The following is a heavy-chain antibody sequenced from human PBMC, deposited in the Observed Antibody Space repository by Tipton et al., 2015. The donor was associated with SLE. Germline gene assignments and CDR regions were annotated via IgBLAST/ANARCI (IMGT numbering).Heavy chain of an antibody. CDR1: EFIFSSYP. D-gene: IGHD6-6*01. V-gene: IGHV3-30-3*01. CDR2: ISYDGSNK. J-gene: IGHJ4*02. Sequence: SLRLSCAASEFIFSSYPMHWVRQAPGKGLEWVAVISYDGSNKYYSDSVKGRFTVSRDNSKNTLHLQMNSLRAEDTAVYYCARDRRGSIAGRLDYWGQGTLVTVSS. CDR3: ARDRRGSIAGRLDY.